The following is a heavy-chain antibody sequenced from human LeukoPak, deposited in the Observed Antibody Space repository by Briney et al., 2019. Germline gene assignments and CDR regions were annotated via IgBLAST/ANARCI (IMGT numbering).Heavy chain of an antibody. CDR1: GFTFSSYA. CDR2: ISGSGGST. Sequence: GGSLRLSCAASGFTFSSYAMSWVRQAPGKGLEWVSAISGSGGSTYYADSVKGRFTISRDNSKYTLYLQMNSLRAEDTAVYYCAKYYDILTGSYFDYWGQGTLVTVSS. V-gene: IGHV3-23*01. D-gene: IGHD3-9*01. CDR3: AKYYDILTGSYFDY. J-gene: IGHJ4*02.